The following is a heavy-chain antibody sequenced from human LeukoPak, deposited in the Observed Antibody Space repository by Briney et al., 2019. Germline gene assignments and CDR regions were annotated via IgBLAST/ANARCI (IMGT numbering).Heavy chain of an antibody. J-gene: IGHJ5*02. CDR1: GGSFSGYY. D-gene: IGHD2/OR15-2a*01. CDR3: ARGHSLYSGRSMRRGDWFDP. CDR2: INHSGST. Sequence: SETLSLTCAVYGGSFSGYYWSWIRQPPGKGLEWIGEINHSGSTNYNPSLKSRVTISVDTSKNQFSLKLSSVTAADTAVYYCARGHSLYSGRSMRRGDWFDPWGQGTLVTVSS. V-gene: IGHV4-34*01.